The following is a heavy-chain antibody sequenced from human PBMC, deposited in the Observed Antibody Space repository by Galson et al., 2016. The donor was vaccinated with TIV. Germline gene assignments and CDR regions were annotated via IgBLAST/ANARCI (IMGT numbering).Heavy chain of an antibody. CDR1: GSSTDSSF. Sequence: ATMSLTYTVSGSSTDSSFWSWIRQPAGKGLQWIGRIHTTGCTSYNPTLNSRVFMSVDTSKNQFSFSLDLTAVTAADTAVCFCARDWWVSYTDRPFFDYWGQGILVTVSS. CDR3: ARDWWVSYTDRPFFDY. CDR2: IHTTGCT. D-gene: IGHD2-15*01. V-gene: IGHV4-4*07. J-gene: IGHJ4*02.